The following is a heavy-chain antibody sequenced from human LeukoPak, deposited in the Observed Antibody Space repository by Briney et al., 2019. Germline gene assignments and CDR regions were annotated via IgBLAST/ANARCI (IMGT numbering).Heavy chain of an antibody. CDR1: XXSISSGGYS. CDR3: ARQYSGYDAFDY. D-gene: IGHD5-12*01. J-gene: IGHJ4*02. Sequence: SETLSLXXXXXXXSISSGGYSWSWIRQPPGKGLEWIGYIYHSGSTYYNPSLKSRVTISVDRSKNQFSLKLSSVTAADTAVYYCARQYSGYDAFDYWGQGTLVTVSS. CDR2: IYHSGST. V-gene: IGHV4-30-2*01.